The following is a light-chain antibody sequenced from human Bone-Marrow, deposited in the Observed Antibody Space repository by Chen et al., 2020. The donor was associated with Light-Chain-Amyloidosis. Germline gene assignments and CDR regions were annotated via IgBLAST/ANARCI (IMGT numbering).Light chain of an antibody. V-gene: IGLV3-21*02. CDR3: QVWDRSSDRPV. CDR1: NIGSTS. Sequence: SYLLTQPSSVSVAPGQTATIACGGNNIGSTSVHWYQQTPGQAPLLVVYDDSDRPSGIPERLSGSNSGNTATLTISRVEAGGEADYYCQVWDRSSDRPVFGGGTKLTVL. CDR2: DDS. J-gene: IGLJ3*02.